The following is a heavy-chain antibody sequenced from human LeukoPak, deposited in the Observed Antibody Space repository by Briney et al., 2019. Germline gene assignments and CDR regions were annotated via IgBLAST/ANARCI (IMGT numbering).Heavy chain of an antibody. CDR2: ISAYNGNT. D-gene: IGHD3-10*01. CDR3: ARGAGAIDYYGSGSYRGSWFDP. J-gene: IGHJ5*02. CDR1: GYTFTSYG. V-gene: IGHV1-18*04. Sequence: ASVKVSCQASGYTFTSYGISWVRQAPGQGLEWMGWISAYNGNTNYAQKLQGRVTMTTDTSTSTAYMELRSLRSDDTAVYYCARGAGAIDYYGSGSYRGSWFDPWGQGTLVTVSS.